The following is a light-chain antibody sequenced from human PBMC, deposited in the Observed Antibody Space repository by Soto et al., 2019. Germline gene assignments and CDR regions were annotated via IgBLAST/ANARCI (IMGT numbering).Light chain of an antibody. CDR2: EGS. J-gene: IGLJ1*01. Sequence: QSALAQPASASGSPGQSITISCTGTSSDVGSYNYVSWYQQHPGKAPKLMIYEGSSRPSGVSSRFSGSKSGNTASLTISGLQAEDEADYYCSSYTSSSTVFGTGTKVTVL. V-gene: IGLV2-14*01. CDR3: SSYTSSSTV. CDR1: SSDVGSYNY.